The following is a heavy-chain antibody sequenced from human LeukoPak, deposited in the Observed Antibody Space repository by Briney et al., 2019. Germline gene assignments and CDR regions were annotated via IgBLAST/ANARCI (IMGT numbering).Heavy chain of an antibody. CDR1: GFTFSSYE. J-gene: IGHJ3*02. D-gene: IGHD1-26*01. CDR3: ASEYSGSSDAFDI. CDR2: ISSSGSTI. V-gene: IGHV3-48*03. Sequence: GGSLRLSCAASGFTFSSYEMNWVRQAPGKGLEWVSYISSSGSTIYYADSVKGRFTISRDNAKNSLYLQMNSLRAEDTAVYYCASEYSGSSDAFDIWGQGTMVTVSS.